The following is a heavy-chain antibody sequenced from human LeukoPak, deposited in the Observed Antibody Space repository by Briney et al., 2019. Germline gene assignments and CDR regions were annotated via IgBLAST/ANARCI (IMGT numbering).Heavy chain of an antibody. CDR2: INPDGSEK. CDR3: ARDRDGKDC. V-gene: IGHV3-7*01. CDR1: GFIFSSYW. J-gene: IGHJ4*02. Sequence: GGSLRLSCAASGFIFSSYWMGWVRQAPGKGLEWVANINPDGSEKRYADSLKGRFTISRDNAKNSLYVQINGLRAEDTAVYYCARDRDGKDCWGQGTLVTVSS. D-gene: IGHD4-23*01.